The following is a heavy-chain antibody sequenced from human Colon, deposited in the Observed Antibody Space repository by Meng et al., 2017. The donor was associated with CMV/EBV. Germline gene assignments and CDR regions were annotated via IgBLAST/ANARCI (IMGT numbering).Heavy chain of an antibody. CDR2: IYPRDSDI. CDR3: ARLGAYYESGGYYIDY. V-gene: IGHV5-51*01. Sequence: KVSCKGSGYSFTSFWIGWVRQMPGKGLECMGIIYPRDSDIRYSPSFQGQVTISADKSISAAYLQWSSLKASDTAMYYCARLGAYYESGGYYIDYWGQGTLVTVSS. J-gene: IGHJ4*02. D-gene: IGHD3-22*01. CDR1: GYSFTSFW.